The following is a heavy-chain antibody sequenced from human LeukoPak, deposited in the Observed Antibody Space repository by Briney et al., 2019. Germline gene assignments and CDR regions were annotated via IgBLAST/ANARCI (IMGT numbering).Heavy chain of an antibody. CDR2: ISAYNGNT. CDR1: VYTFTSYG. CDR3: AREDVEMATSYCDY. Sequence: GASVNVSFKCSVYTFTSYGISWVRQPACQGLEGMGWISAYNGNTNYAQKLQGRVTMTPDTSTRKAYTELRSLRSDDTAVYYCAREDVEMATSYCDYWGQGNLGTLSS. D-gene: IGHD5-24*01. J-gene: IGHJ4*02. V-gene: IGHV1-18*01.